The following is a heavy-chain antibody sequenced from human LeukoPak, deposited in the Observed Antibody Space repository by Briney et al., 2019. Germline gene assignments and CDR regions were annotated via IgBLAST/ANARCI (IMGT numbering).Heavy chain of an antibody. J-gene: IGHJ4*02. CDR2: ISSDGSST. CDR3: AVAVVGLAY. Sequence: GGSLRLSCAASGSTFSTYWMHWVRQAPGKGLVWVSRISSDGSSTIYADSVKGRFTISRDNAKNTLYLQMNSLRAEDTAVYYCAVAVVGLAYWGQGTLVTVSP. CDR1: GSTFSTYW. D-gene: IGHD6-19*01. V-gene: IGHV3-74*01.